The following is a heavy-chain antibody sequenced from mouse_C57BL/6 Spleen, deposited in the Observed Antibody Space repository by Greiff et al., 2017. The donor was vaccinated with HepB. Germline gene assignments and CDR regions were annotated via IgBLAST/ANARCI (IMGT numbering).Heavy chain of an antibody. CDR3: ARERDYFDY. CDR2: ISDGGSYT. J-gene: IGHJ2*01. Sequence: VESGGGLVKPGGSLKLSCAASGFTFSSYAMSWVRQTPEKRLEWVATISDGGSYTYYPDNVKGRFTISRDNAKNNLYLQMSHLKSEDTAMYYCARERDYFDYWGQGTTLTVSS. CDR1: GFTFSSYA. V-gene: IGHV5-4*01.